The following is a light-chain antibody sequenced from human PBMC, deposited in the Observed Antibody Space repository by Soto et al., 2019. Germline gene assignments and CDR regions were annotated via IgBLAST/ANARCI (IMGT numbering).Light chain of an antibody. Sequence: IVLTQSPGTLSLSPGERATLSCRASQSVSSSFLAWYQQKPGQAPRLVIYGASSRFTGIPDRFSGSGSGTDFTLTIRRLEPEDSATYYCQQSYSTPITFGQGTRLEIK. CDR3: QQSYSTPIT. CDR1: QSVSSSF. J-gene: IGKJ5*01. CDR2: GAS. V-gene: IGKV3-20*01.